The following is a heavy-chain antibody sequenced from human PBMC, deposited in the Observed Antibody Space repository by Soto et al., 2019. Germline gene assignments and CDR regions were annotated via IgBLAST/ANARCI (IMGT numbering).Heavy chain of an antibody. CDR2: IYYSGST. J-gene: IGHJ4*02. D-gene: IGHD3-3*01. V-gene: IGHV4-30-4*01. CDR3: ARGYPPIFGVVMPAHATYYFDY. Sequence: SETLSLTCTVSGGSISSGDYYWSWIRQPPGKGLEWIGYIYYSGSTNYNPSLKSRVTISVDTSKNQFSLKLSSVTAADTAVYYCARGYPPIFGVVMPAHATYYFDYWGQGTLVTVSS. CDR1: GGSISSGDYY.